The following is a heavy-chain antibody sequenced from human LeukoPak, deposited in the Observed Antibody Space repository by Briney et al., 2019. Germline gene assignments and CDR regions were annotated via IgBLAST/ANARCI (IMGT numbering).Heavy chain of an antibody. V-gene: IGHV3-43D*03. J-gene: IGHJ5*02. D-gene: IGHD7-27*01. CDR3: AKDISLGNGFDP. CDR1: GFTFDDYA. Sequence: SGGSLRLSCAASGFTFDDYAMHWVRQAPGKGLEWVSLISWDGGSTYYADSVKGRFTISRDNSKNSLYLQMSSLRAEDTALYYCAKDISLGNGFDPWGQGTLVTVSS. CDR2: ISWDGGST.